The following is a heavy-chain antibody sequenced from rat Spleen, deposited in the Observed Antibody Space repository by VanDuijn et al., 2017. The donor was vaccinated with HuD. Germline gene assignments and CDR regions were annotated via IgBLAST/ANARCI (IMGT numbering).Heavy chain of an antibody. D-gene: IGHD1-6*01. CDR3: ARAMYTTDYYYAKGYYVMDA. V-gene: IGHV5-22*01. J-gene: IGHJ4*01. CDR1: GLSFSNYD. CDR2: ISYDGTAT. Sequence: EVQLVESGGGLVQPGRSMKLSCAASGLSFSNYDMAWVRQAPTKGLEWVASISYDGTATYYRDSVKGRFTISRDNAKSTLYLQMDSLRSEDTATYYCARAMYTTDYYYAKGYYVMDAWGQGASVTVSS.